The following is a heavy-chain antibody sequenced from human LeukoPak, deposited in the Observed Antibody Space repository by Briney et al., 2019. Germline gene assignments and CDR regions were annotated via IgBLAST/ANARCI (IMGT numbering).Heavy chain of an antibody. CDR3: ATASTVTTERSSVVRAFDI. J-gene: IGHJ3*02. V-gene: IGHV1-8*01. D-gene: IGHD4-17*01. CDR2: INPNSGNT. Sequence: ASVKVSCKASGYTLTSYDIKWVRQATGQGREWMGWINPNSGNTGYEQKFQGRDTMTRNTSISTAYIELSSLRSEDTAVYYCATASTVTTERSSVVRAFDIWGQGTMVTVSS. CDR1: GYTLTSYD.